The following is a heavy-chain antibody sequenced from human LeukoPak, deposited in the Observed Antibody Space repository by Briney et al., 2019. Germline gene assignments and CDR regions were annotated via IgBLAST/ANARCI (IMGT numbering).Heavy chain of an antibody. CDR1: GVSITDHY. Sequence: PSETLSLTCTVSGVSITDHYWSWIRQPPGKGLEWIGHIFYSGTTNYNPSLQSRVNILVDTSRTHFSLRLNSVTAADTAVYYCVRAPNPNFFDDWGQGSLVTVSS. V-gene: IGHV4-59*11. J-gene: IGHJ4*02. CDR2: IFYSGTT. CDR3: VRAPNPNFFDD.